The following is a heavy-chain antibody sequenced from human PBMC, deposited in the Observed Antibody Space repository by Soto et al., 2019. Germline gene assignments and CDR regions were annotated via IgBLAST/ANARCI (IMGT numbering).Heavy chain of an antibody. D-gene: IGHD3-10*01. V-gene: IGHV1-8*01. Sequence: QVQLVQSGAEVKKPGASVKVSCKASGYTFTSYDINWVRQATGQGLEWMGWMNPNSGNTGYAQKFQGRVTMTRNTSISTAYMELSSLRSEDTAVYYCARGINYYDSGDDAFAIWRQGTMVTVSS. CDR2: MNPNSGNT. CDR1: GYTFTSYD. J-gene: IGHJ3*02. CDR3: ARGINYYDSGDDAFAI.